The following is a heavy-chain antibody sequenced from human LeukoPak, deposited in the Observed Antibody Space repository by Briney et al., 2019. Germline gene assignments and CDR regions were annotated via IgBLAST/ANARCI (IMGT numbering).Heavy chain of an antibody. CDR1: GFTFSSYE. CDR2: ISSSGSSI. V-gene: IGHV3-48*03. J-gene: IGHJ4*02. Sequence: GGSLRLSCAASGFTFSSYEMNWVRQAPGKGLECVSYISSSGSSIYYADSVKGRFTISRDNAKNSLYLQMNSLRAEDTAVYYCARAGSALPCFDYWGQGTLVTVSS. CDR3: ARAGSALPCFDY. D-gene: IGHD6-19*01.